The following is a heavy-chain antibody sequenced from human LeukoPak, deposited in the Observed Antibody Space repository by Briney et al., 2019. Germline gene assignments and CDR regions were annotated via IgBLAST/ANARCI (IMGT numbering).Heavy chain of an antibody. D-gene: IGHD1-1*01. J-gene: IGHJ3*02. V-gene: IGHV3-11*01. Sequence: PGGSLRLSCAASGFTFSDYYMSWIRQVPGKGLEWVSYISSSGSTIYYADSVKGRFTISRDNAKNSLYLQMNSLRAEDTAVYYCASPRATGTTLNDAFDIWGQGTMVTVSP. CDR1: GFTFSDYY. CDR2: ISSSGSTI. CDR3: ASPRATGTTLNDAFDI.